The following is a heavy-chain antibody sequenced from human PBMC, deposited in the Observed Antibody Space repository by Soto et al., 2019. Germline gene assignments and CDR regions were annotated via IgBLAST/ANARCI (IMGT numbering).Heavy chain of an antibody. V-gene: IGHV1-18*01. J-gene: IGHJ3*02. D-gene: IGHD6-19*01. CDR3: AGVEAGSYYAFDI. CDR2: ISAYNGNT. CDR1: GYTFTSYG. Sequence: QVQLVQSGAEVKKPGASVKVSCKASGYTFTSYGISWVRQAPGQRLEWMGRISAYNGNTNYAQKLQGRVTMTTDTSTSTGFTELKSLRSDDTAVYYWAGVEAGSYYAFDIWSQGSIVTVSS.